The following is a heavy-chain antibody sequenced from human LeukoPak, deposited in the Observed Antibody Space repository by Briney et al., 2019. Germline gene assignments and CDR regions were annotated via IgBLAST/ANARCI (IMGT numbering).Heavy chain of an antibody. D-gene: IGHD1-26*01. CDR1: GGSISSGGYY. CDR3: ARTRESGSYLDYFDY. J-gene: IGHJ4*02. CDR2: IYYSGST. Sequence: PSETLSLTCTVSGGSISSGGYYWSWIRQHPGKGLEWIGYIYYSGSTYYNPSLKSRVTISVDTSKNQFSLKLSSVTAADTAVYYCARTRESGSYLDYFDYWGQGTLVTVSS. V-gene: IGHV4-31*03.